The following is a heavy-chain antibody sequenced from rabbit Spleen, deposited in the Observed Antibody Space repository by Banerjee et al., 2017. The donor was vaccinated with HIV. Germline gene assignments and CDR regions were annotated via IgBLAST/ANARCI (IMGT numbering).Heavy chain of an antibody. J-gene: IGHJ2*01. Sequence: QEQLVESGGGLVQPEGSLTLTCTASGFSFSNSYYMCWVRQAPGKGLEWIACIYAGSSGNTYYASWAKGRFTISKTSSTSVTLQMTSLTAADTATYFCARDIYDPTTTGGVGAFDPWGPGTLVTVS. CDR1: GFSFSNSYY. D-gene: IGHD1-1*01. CDR2: IYAGSSGNT. CDR3: ARDIYDPTTTGGVGAFDP. V-gene: IGHV1S45*01.